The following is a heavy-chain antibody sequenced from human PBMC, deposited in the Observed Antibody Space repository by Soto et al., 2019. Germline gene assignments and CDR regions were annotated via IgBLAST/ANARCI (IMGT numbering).Heavy chain of an antibody. CDR1: GFTFSSYS. Sequence: VQLVESGGGLVKPGGSLRLSCAASGFTFSSYSMNWVRQAPGKGLEWVSSISSSSSYIYYADSVKGRFTISRDNAKNLLYLQMNSLRAVDTAVYYCARVTVVPAAMGPAYDYWVQGTLVTVSS. CDR2: ISSSSSYI. J-gene: IGHJ4*02. D-gene: IGHD2-2*01. V-gene: IGHV3-21*01. CDR3: ARVTVVPAAMGPAYDY.